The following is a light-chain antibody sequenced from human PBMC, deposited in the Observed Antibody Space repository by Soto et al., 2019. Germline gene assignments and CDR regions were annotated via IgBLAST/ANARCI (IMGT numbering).Light chain of an antibody. Sequence: DIQMTQSPSSLSASVGDIVTSTCRASQGISNYLAWYQQKPGKVPKLLIYGASTLQSGVPSRFSGSGSGTDFTLTISSLQPEDVATYYCQKYNSAPWTFGQGTKVESK. J-gene: IGKJ1*01. CDR1: QGISNY. V-gene: IGKV1-27*01. CDR3: QKYNSAPWT. CDR2: GAS.